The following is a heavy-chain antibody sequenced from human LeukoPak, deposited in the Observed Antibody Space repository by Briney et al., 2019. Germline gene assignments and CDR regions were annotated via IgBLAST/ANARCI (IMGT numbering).Heavy chain of an antibody. D-gene: IGHD3-22*01. CDR1: GGTFSSYA. V-gene: IGHV1-69*04. CDR2: IIPILGIA. CDR3: ARASYYYDTTGLGAVDI. J-gene: IGHJ3*02. Sequence: SVKVSCKASGGTFSSYAISWVRQAPGQGLEWMGRIIPILGIANYAQKFQGRVTITADKSTSTAYMELSSLRSEDTALYYCARASYYYDTTGLGAVDIWGQGTMVTVSS.